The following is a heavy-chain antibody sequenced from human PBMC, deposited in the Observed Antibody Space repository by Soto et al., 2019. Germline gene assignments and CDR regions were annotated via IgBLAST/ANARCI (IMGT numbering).Heavy chain of an antibody. CDR3: AKVPKGGARPNYFDC. Sequence: GGSLRLSCAASGFTFSSYAKSWVRQAPGKGLEWVSAISGSGGSTYYADSVKGRFTISRDNSKNTLYLQMNSLRAEDTAVYYCAKVPKGGARPNYFDCWGQGTLVTVSS. V-gene: IGHV3-23*01. CDR1: GFTFSSYA. J-gene: IGHJ4*02. D-gene: IGHD1-26*01. CDR2: ISGSGGST.